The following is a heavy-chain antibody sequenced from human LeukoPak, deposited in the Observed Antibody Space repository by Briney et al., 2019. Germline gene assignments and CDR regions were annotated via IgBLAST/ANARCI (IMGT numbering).Heavy chain of an antibody. CDR2: VDNRGST. CDR3: ARDSHSGFQ. V-gene: IGHV4-34*01. CDR1: DGSFNFYF. D-gene: IGHD3-10*01. J-gene: IGHJ4*02. Sequence: PSETLSLTGTVSDGSFNFYFWHWIRQPPGKGLDWIGEVDNRGSTQYNPSLRSRVTISVDTSRNQFSLELTSVTAADTAVYFCARDSHSGFQWGQGTLVTVSS.